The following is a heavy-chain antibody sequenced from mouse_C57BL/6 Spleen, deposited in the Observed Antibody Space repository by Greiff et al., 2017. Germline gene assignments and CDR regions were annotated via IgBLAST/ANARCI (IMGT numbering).Heavy chain of an antibody. D-gene: IGHD3-3*01. J-gene: IGHJ2*01. CDR3: AKPLRAGDFDY. CDR1: GYTFTSYW. Sequence: QVQLQQPGAELVRPGTSVKLSCKASGYTFTSYWMHWVKQRPGQGLEWIGVIDPSDSYTNYNQKFKGKATLTVDTSSSTAYMQLSSLTSEDSAVYYCAKPLRAGDFDYWGQGTTLTVSS. CDR2: IDPSDSYT. V-gene: IGHV1-59*01.